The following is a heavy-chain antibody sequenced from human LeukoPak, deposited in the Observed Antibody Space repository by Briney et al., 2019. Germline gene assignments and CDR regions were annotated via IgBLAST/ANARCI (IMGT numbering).Heavy chain of an antibody. CDR1: GYPISSGYY. J-gene: IGHJ6*03. CDR2: IYHSGNT. V-gene: IGHV4-38-2*01. D-gene: IGHD4-17*01. Sequence: KPSETLSLTCAVSGYPISSGYYWGWIRQPPGKGLEWIGHIYHSGNTYYNPSLKSRVTISVDSSKNQFSLKLSSVTASDTAVYYCARISPYYGDYPQYYYYYMGVWGKGTTVTVSS. CDR3: ARISPYYGDYPQYYYYYMGV.